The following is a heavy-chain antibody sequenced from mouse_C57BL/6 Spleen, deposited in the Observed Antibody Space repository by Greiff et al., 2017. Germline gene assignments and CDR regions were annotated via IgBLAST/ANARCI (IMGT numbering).Heavy chain of an antibody. CDR1: GFTFSDAW. J-gene: IGHJ4*01. V-gene: IGHV6-6*01. CDR3: SRGSNPGAMED. D-gene: IGHD2-5*01. CDR2: IRNKANNHAT. Sequence: EVKVEESGGGLVQPGGSMKLSCAASGFTFSDAWMDWVRQSPEKGLEWVAEIRNKANNHATYYAESVKGRFTITRDGSKSSVYLQMNSLRAEDTGSYYCSRGSNPGAMEDWGQGTTVTVAS.